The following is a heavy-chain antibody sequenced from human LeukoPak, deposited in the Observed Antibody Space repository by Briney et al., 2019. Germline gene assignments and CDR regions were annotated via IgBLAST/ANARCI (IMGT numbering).Heavy chain of an antibody. CDR3: AKQKSALHYMDV. Sequence: PGGSLRLSCAASGFTFSSYSMNWVRQAPGKGLEWVSSISSSSSYIYYADSVKGRFTISRDNAKNSLYLQMNSLRAEDTAVYYCAKQKSALHYMDVWGKGTTVTVSS. D-gene: IGHD1/OR15-1a*01. CDR2: ISSSSSYI. J-gene: IGHJ6*03. CDR1: GFTFSSYS. V-gene: IGHV3-21*04.